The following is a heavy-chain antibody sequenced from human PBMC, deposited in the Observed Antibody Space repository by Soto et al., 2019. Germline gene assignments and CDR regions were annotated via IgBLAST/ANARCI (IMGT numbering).Heavy chain of an antibody. D-gene: IGHD3-10*01. CDR2: INPSAGST. CDR1: GYTFTRYH. Sequence: QVQLEQSAAEVKKPGASVRIPCKASGYTFTRYHIHWVRQAPGQGLEWMGMINPSAGSTTYSEKVQGRVSMSSDTSTSTVYMELSSLRFEDTAVYYCTRGGSRGFGDYWGQGTLVTVAS. CDR3: TRGGSRGFGDY. J-gene: IGHJ4*02. V-gene: IGHV1-46*01.